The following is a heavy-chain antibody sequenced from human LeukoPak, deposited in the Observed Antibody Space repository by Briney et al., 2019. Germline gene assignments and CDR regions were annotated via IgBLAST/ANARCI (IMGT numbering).Heavy chain of an antibody. Sequence: SETLSLNCTVSGGSISSYYWSWIRQPPGKGLEWIGYISYSGSTNYNPSLKSRVTISVDTSKNQFSLKLSSVTAADTAVYYCARALSSYWDYWGPGTLVTVSS. J-gene: IGHJ4*02. CDR3: ARALSSYWDY. CDR1: GGSISSYY. D-gene: IGHD3-3*01. V-gene: IGHV4-59*01. CDR2: ISYSGST.